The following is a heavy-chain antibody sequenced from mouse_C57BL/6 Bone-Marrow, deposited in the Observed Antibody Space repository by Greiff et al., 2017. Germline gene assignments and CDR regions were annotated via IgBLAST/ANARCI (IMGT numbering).Heavy chain of an antibody. Sequence: QVQLQQPGAELVKPGASVKLSCKASGYTFTSYWMHWVKQRPGQGLEWIGMIHPNSGSTNYNEKFKSKATLTVDKSSSTAYMQLSSLTSEDSAVYYCARYNRGPVYDGYPWFAYWGQGTLVTVSA. CDR1: GYTFTSYW. D-gene: IGHD2-3*01. CDR2: IHPNSGST. CDR3: ARYNRGPVYDGYPWFAY. V-gene: IGHV1-64*01. J-gene: IGHJ3*01.